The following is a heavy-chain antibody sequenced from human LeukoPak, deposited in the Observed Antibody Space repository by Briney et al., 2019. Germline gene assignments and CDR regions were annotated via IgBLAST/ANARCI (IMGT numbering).Heavy chain of an antibody. J-gene: IGHJ6*03. CDR2: IYHSGGT. D-gene: IGHD2-2*01. CDR3: ARVPAAHYYYYMDV. CDR1: DYSISNNDW. Sequence: SETLSLTCAVSDYSISNNDWWGWIRQPPGKGLEWIGYIYHSGGTYYSPSLKSRITLSVDTSKNQFSLKLSSVTAADTAVYYCARVPAAHYYYYMDVWGKGTTVTVSS. V-gene: IGHV4-28*03.